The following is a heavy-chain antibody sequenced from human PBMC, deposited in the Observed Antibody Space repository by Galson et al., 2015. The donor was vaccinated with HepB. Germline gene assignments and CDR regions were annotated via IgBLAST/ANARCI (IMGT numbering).Heavy chain of an antibody. V-gene: IGHV1-69*13. J-gene: IGHJ3*02. CDR3: ARDGWSGNYFDGAFDM. Sequence: SVKVSCKASGGTFSSYGISWVRQAPGQGLEWMGGVIPIFGTTRNAQKFQGRVTITADESTSTACMELSSLRVEDTAVYYCARDGWSGNYFDGAFDMWGQGTMVTVSS. CDR2: VIPIFGTT. CDR1: GGTFSSYG. D-gene: IGHD1-26*01.